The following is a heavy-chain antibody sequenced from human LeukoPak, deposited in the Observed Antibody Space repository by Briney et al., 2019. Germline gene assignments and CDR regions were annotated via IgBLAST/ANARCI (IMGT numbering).Heavy chain of an antibody. CDR1: GDSISMSNW. Sequence: PSETLSLTCAVSGDSISMSNWWRWVRQPPGKGLEWIGEIYHSGSTNYNPSLKSRVTISIDKSTNQFSLKLSSVTAADTAVYYCARRGGGGFFDYWGQGTLVTVSS. J-gene: IGHJ4*02. V-gene: IGHV4-4*02. CDR2: IYHSGST. CDR3: ARRGGGGFFDY. D-gene: IGHD3-10*01.